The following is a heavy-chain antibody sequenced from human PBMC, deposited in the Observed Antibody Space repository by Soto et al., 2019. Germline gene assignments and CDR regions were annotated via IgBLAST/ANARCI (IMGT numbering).Heavy chain of an antibody. J-gene: IGHJ6*02. CDR3: FRENYFSYHGMDV. V-gene: IGHV3-73*02. Sequence: QLVESGGSLIQPGGSLTLSCADSGFAFSGSTIHLVRQASGKGLEWVGRIRSKANSCATAYAAAVKGRFIVSRDDSKTTSYLQMDSLKIEDTAMYYCFRENYFSYHGMDVWGQGTTVTVSS. CDR1: GFAFSGST. CDR2: IRSKANSCAT.